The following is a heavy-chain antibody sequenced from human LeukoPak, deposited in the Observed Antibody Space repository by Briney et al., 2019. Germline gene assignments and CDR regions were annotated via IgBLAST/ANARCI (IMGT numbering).Heavy chain of an antibody. D-gene: IGHD2-2*01. CDR3: AGGYCSSTSCFDY. CDR2: IWYDGSNK. Sequence: PGRSLRLSCAASGFTFSSYGMHWVRQAPGKGLEWVAVIWYDGSNKYYADSVKGRFTISRDNSKNTLYLQMNSLRAEDTAVYYCAGGYCSSTSCFDYWGQGTLVTVSS. CDR1: GFTFSSYG. V-gene: IGHV3-33*01. J-gene: IGHJ4*03.